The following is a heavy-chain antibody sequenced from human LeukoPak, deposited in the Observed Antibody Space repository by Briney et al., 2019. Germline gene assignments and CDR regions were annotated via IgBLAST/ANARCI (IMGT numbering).Heavy chain of an antibody. V-gene: IGHV1-8*01. CDR3: ARVGSYCTNDICHDF. CDR2: MNPNSGNA. CDR1: GYSFTNYD. J-gene: IGHJ4*02. Sequence: ASVKVSCKASGYSFTNYDINWVRQATGQGLEWMGWMNPNSGNAGYAQKFQGRVTMTRNISISTAYMELRSLRSDDTAVYYCARVGSYCTNDICHDFWGQGTLVTVSS. D-gene: IGHD2-8*01.